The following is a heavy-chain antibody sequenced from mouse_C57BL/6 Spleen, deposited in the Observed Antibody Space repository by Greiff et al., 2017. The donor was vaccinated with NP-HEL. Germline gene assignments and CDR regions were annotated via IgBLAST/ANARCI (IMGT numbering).Heavy chain of an antibody. CDR2: ISNGGGST. CDR1: GFTFSDYY. CDR3: ARAIDDGYYGYAMDY. J-gene: IGHJ4*01. D-gene: IGHD2-3*01. Sequence: EVQGVESGGGLVQPGGSLKLSCAASGFTFSDYYMYWVRQTPEKRLEWVAYISNGGGSTYYPDTVKGRFTISRENAKNTLYLQMSRLKSEDTAMYYCARAIDDGYYGYAMDYWGQGTSVTVSS. V-gene: IGHV5-12*01.